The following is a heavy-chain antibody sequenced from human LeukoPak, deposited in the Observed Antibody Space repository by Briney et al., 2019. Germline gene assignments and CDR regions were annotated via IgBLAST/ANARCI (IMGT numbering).Heavy chain of an antibody. CDR2: ISGSGSST. J-gene: IGHJ4*02. Sequence: GGSLRLSCAASGFTFRSYAMNWVRQAPGKGLEWVSAISGSGSSTYYADSVKGRFTISRDNSKNTLYLQMNSLRAEDTAVYYCARVPAANPLVVVSYDYWGQGTLVTVSS. D-gene: IGHD3-22*01. V-gene: IGHV3-23*01. CDR3: ARVPAANPLVVVSYDY. CDR1: GFTFRSYA.